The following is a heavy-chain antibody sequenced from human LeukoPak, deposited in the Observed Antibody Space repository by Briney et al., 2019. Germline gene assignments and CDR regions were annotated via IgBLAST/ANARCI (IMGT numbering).Heavy chain of an antibody. V-gene: IGHV1-18*01. CDR3: ARCRYSGSYSYYYYGMDV. CDR1: GGTFSSYA. J-gene: IGHJ6*02. D-gene: IGHD1-26*01. CDR2: INSYNGNT. Sequence: ASVKVSCKASGGTFSSYAISWVRQAPGQGLEWMGWINSYNGNTNYAQSLQGRVTLTTDTSTSTAYMELRSLRSDDTAVYYCARCRYSGSYSYYYYGMDVWGQGTTVTVSS.